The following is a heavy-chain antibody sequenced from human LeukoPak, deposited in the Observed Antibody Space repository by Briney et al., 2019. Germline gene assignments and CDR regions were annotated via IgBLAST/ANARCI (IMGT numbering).Heavy chain of an antibody. CDR1: GYTLTSYY. D-gene: IGHD3-3*01. J-gene: IGHJ4*02. Sequence: ASVKVSCKASGYTLTSYYMHWVRQAPGQGLEWMGIINPSGGSTSYAQKFQSRVTMTRDMSTSTVYMELSSLRSEDTAVYYCARSAFYDFWSGYYTGGYYFDYWGQGTLVTVSS. CDR2: INPSGGST. CDR3: ARSAFYDFWSGYYTGGYYFDY. V-gene: IGHV1-46*01.